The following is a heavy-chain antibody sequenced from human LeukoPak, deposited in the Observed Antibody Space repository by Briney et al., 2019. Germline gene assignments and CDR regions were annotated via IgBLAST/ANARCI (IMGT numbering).Heavy chain of an antibody. J-gene: IGHJ4*02. D-gene: IGHD6-13*01. CDR2: INPNSGGT. CDR3: ARDGGYSSSWYPVFDY. CDR1: GYTFTSYG. V-gene: IGHV1-2*02. Sequence: ASVKVSCKASGYTFTSYGISWVRQAPGQGLEWMGWINPNSGGTNYAQKFQGRVTMTRDTSISTAYMELSRLRSDDTAVYYCARDGGYSSSWYPVFDYWGQGTLVTVSS.